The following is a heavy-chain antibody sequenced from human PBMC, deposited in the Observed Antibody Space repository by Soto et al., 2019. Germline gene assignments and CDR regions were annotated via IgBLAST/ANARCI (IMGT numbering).Heavy chain of an antibody. CDR2: ISASGGTS. J-gene: IGHJ4*02. Sequence: EVQLVDSGGGLVQPGGSLRLSCAASGFIFSNYVMSWVRQAPGKGLECVSSISASGGTSYYADSVKGRFTISRDNSKNTLYLQMNSLRAEDTAIYYCAKRPRALLTFDYWGQGTLVTVSS. V-gene: IGHV3-23*04. D-gene: IGHD1-26*01. CDR3: AKRPRALLTFDY. CDR1: GFIFSNYV.